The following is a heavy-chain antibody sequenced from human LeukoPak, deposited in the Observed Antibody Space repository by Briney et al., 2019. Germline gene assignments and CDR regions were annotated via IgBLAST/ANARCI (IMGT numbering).Heavy chain of an antibody. D-gene: IGHD5-18*01. Sequence: GGSLRLSCSASGFTFSSYAMSWVRQARGKGLEWVSSITGGGGRTYYADSVKGRFTISRDDSKNTLYLQMNSLRAEGTALYYCAKVSGYSHGPFDHWGQGTLVTVSS. CDR1: GFTFSSYA. CDR2: ITGGGGRT. J-gene: IGHJ4*02. V-gene: IGHV3-23*01. CDR3: AKVSGYSHGPFDH.